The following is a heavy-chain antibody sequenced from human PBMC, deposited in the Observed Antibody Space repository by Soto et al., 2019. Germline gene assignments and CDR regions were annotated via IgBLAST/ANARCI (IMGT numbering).Heavy chain of an antibody. J-gene: IGHJ6*02. V-gene: IGHV3-48*01. Sequence: EVQLVESGGGLVQPGGSLRLSSAVSGFTFSSYSMNWVRQAPGKGLEWVSYLSSGSGATYYEDSVKGRFSISQDKANNSLSLQMDRLRGQDTAVSYCAKIGTYLRMDVWGQGTTVTVSS. D-gene: IGHD3-10*01. CDR3: AKIGTYLRMDV. CDR1: GFTFSSYS. CDR2: LSSGSGAT.